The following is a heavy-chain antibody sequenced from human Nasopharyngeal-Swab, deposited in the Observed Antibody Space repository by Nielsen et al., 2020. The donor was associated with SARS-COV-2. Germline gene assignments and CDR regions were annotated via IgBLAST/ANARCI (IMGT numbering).Heavy chain of an antibody. CDR2: IYYSGST. J-gene: IGHJ6*02. Sequence: PGKGLEWIGSIYYSGSTYYNPSLKSRATISVDTSKNQFSLKLSSVTAADTAVYYCARGDAYGGNLYYGMDVWGQGTTVTVSS. D-gene: IGHD4-23*01. CDR3: ARGDAYGGNLYYGMDV. V-gene: IGHV4-39*07.